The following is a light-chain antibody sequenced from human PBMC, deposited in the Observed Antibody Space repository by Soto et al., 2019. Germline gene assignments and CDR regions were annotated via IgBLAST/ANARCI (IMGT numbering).Light chain of an antibody. J-gene: IGLJ1*01. CDR3: SSYTSSSTLV. V-gene: IGLV2-14*03. Sequence: QSALTQPASVSGSPGQSITISCTGTSNDVGGYNYVSWYQHHPGKAPTVMIYDVSTRPSGVSNRFSGSKSDNTASLTISGLQAEDEAHYYCSSYTSSSTLVFGTGTQLTVL. CDR1: SNDVGGYNY. CDR2: DVS.